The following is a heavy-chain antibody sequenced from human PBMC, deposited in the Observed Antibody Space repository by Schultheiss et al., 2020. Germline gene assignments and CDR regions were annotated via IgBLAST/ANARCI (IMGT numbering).Heavy chain of an antibody. CDR3: ARGSGSRRFDY. CDR2: IYYSGST. CDR1: GGSISSGDYY. D-gene: IGHD3-10*01. J-gene: IGHJ4*02. V-gene: IGHV4-30-4*01. Sequence: LRLSCTVSGGSISSGDYYWSWIRQPPGKGLEWIGYIYYSGSTNYNPSLKSRVTISVDTSKNQFSLKLSSVTAADTAVYYCARGSGSRRFDYWGQGTLVTVSS.